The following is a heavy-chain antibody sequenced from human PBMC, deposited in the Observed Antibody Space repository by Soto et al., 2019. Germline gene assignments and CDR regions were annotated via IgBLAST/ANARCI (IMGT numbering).Heavy chain of an antibody. V-gene: IGHV4-4*07. CDR1: GGSISSYY. D-gene: IGHD6-19*01. CDR2: IYISGST. CDR3: AKSGGYSSGWYYFDY. Sequence: SETLSLTCTFSGGSISSYYWSWIRKPAGKGLEWIGRIYISGSTNYNPSLKSRVTMSVDTSKKQFSLKLSSVTAADTAVYYCAKSGGYSSGWYYFDYWGQGTLVTVSS. J-gene: IGHJ4*02.